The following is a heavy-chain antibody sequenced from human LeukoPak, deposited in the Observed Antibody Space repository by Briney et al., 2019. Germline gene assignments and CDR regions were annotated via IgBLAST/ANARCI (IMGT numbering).Heavy chain of an antibody. CDR3: ARDAHCGGDCYSFDY. V-gene: IGHV4-34*01. J-gene: IGHJ4*02. CDR1: GGSFSGYY. Sequence: SETLSLTCAVYGGSFSGYYWSWIRQPPGKGLEWIGEINHSGSTNYNPSLKSRVTISVDTSKNQFSLKLSSVTAADTAVYYCARDAHCGGDCYSFDYWGQGTLVTVSS. CDR2: INHSGST. D-gene: IGHD2-21*01.